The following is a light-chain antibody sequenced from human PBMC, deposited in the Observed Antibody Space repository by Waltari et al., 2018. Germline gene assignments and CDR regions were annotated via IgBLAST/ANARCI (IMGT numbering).Light chain of an antibody. J-gene: IGKJ1*01. V-gene: IGKV1-12*01. Sequence: DIQMTPSPSSLSASVGDTVTITCRASQSISSWLAWYQQKPGKAPKLLIYKASSLQSGVPSRFSGSGSGTDFTLTISSLQSEDFATYYCLQYSSSPRTFGQGTKVEIK. CDR2: KAS. CDR1: QSISSW. CDR3: LQYSSSPRT.